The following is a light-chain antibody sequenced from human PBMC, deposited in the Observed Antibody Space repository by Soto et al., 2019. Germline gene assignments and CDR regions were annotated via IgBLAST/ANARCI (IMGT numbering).Light chain of an antibody. CDR1: HRVSSY. CDR2: GAS. Sequence: VMTQAPASLSVYPGERATLSSRASHRVSSYLAWYQQKPGQAPSLLIFGASTRATGIPARFSGSGSGTEFTLTISSLQSEDFAVYYCHQYNNWPLTFGAGTKVDIK. J-gene: IGKJ4*01. CDR3: HQYNNWPLT. V-gene: IGKV3-15*01.